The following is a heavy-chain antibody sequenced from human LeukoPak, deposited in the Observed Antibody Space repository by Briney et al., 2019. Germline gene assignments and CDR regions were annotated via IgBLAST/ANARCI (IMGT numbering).Heavy chain of an antibody. Sequence: SETLSLTCTVSGGSISSYYWSWIRQPPGKGLEWIGYIYYSGSTNYNPSLKSRVTISVDTSKNQFSLKLSSVTAADTAVYYCAGGRIQLWFTDFDYWGQGTLVTVSS. D-gene: IGHD5-18*01. CDR1: GGSISSYY. V-gene: IGHV4-59*01. CDR3: AGGRIQLWFTDFDY. J-gene: IGHJ4*02. CDR2: IYYSGST.